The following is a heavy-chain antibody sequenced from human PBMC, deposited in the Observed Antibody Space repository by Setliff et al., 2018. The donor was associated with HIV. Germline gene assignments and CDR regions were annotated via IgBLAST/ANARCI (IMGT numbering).Heavy chain of an antibody. D-gene: IGHD6-19*01. CDR3: ARLRREEQWLVRGWFDP. V-gene: IGHV4-39*01. Sequence: LSLTCGIYGGSFSDYYWGWIRQPPGKGLEWIGSIYYSGSTYYNPSLKSRVTISVDTSKNQFSLKLSSVTAADTAVYYCARLRREEQWLVRGWFDPWGQGTLVTVSS. CDR1: GGSFSDYY. CDR2: IYYSGST. J-gene: IGHJ5*02.